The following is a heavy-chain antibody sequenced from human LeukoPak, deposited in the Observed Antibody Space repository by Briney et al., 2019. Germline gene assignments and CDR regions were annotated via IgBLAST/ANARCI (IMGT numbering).Heavy chain of an antibody. CDR1: GYTFTGYY. CDR3: ARGYGSSWFDP. CDR2: INPNSGGT. Sequence: ASVKVSCKASGYTFTGYYMHWVRQAPGQGLEWMGWINPNSGGTNYAQKFQGRVTMTRDTSTSTVYMELSSLRSEDTAVYYCARGYGSSWFDPWGQGTLVTVSS. D-gene: IGHD3-10*01. V-gene: IGHV1-2*02. J-gene: IGHJ5*02.